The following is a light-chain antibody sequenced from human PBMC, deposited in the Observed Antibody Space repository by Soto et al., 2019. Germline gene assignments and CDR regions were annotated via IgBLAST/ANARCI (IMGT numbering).Light chain of an antibody. Sequence: DIQMTQSPSTLSASVGDRVTITCRASKSISSWVAWYQQKPGKAPKLLIYKASSLESGVPSRFSGSGSGTEFTLTISSLQTDDFATYYCQQYNSYWTFGQGTKVEIK. CDR3: QQYNSYWT. V-gene: IGKV1-5*03. J-gene: IGKJ1*01. CDR1: KSISSW. CDR2: KAS.